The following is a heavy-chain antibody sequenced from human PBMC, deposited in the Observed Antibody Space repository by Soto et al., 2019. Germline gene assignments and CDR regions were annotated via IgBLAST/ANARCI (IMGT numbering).Heavy chain of an antibody. CDR1: GFTFSGNG. CDR3: VKRDPFSSASYYFDL. V-gene: IGHV3-23*01. D-gene: IGHD6-19*01. J-gene: IGHJ4*02. CDR2: ISGNGGST. Sequence: GGSLRLSCAASGFTFSGNGMSWVRQAPGRGLEWVSAISGNGGSTYYAGSVKGRFTNSRDNSKNTLWLQMNSLRAEDTAVYYCVKRDPFSSASYYFDLWGQGTLVTVSS.